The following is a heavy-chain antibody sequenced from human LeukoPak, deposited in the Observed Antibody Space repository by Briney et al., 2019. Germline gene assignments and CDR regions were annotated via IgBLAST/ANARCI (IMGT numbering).Heavy chain of an antibody. CDR2: IYYSGST. J-gene: IGHJ5*02. V-gene: IGHV4-59*01. CDR3: ARGGYYGSGNDFRFDP. D-gene: IGHD3-10*01. Sequence: SSETLSLTCTVSGGSISSYYWSWIRQPPGKGLEWIGYIYYSGSTNYNPSLKSRVTISVDTSKNQFSLKLTSVTAADTAVYFCARGGYYGSGNDFRFDPWGQGTLVTVSS. CDR1: GGSISSYY.